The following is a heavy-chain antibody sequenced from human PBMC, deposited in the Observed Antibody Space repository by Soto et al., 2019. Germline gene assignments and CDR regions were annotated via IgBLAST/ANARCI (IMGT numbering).Heavy chain of an antibody. CDR1: GYTFTSYA. V-gene: IGHV1-3*01. CDR2: INAGNGNT. Sequence: ASVNVSCKASGYTFTSYAMHWVRQAPGQRLEWMGWINAGNGNTKYSQKFQGRVTITRDTSASTAYMELRSLRSEDTAVYYCARGYYDSSGYYARRRGYYFYGMDVWGQGTTVTV. D-gene: IGHD3-22*01. J-gene: IGHJ6*02. CDR3: ARGYYDSSGYYARRRGYYFYGMDV.